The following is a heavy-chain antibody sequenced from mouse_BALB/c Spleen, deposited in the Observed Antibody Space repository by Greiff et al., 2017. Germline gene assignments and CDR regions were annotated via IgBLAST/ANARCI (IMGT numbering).Heavy chain of an antibody. V-gene: IGHV2-6-7*01. D-gene: IGHD4-1*01. Sequence: VKLMESGPGLVAPSQSLSITCTVSGFSLTGYGVNWVRQPPGKGLEWLGMIWGDGSTDYNSALKSRLRISKDNSKSQVFLKMNSLQTDDTARYYCARDLGRGYYYAMDYWGQGTSVTVSS. CDR2: IWGDGST. CDR3: ARDLGRGYYYAMDY. CDR1: GFSLTGYG. J-gene: IGHJ4*01.